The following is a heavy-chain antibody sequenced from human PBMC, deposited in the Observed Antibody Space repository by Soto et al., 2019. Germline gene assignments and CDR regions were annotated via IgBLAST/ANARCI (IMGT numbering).Heavy chain of an antibody. CDR1: GFTVSDNY. CDR3: ATVGGV. CDR2: LYPGGGP. Sequence: DVQMVESGGALVKLGGPLSLPCAASGFTVSDNYMTWVRQVPGKGLECVSLLYPGGGPYSADSVKGRFSISRDNSKNTLYLQMSSLRVEDTAVYYCATVGGVWGQGTLVTVSS. J-gene: IGHJ4*02. V-gene: IGHV3-66*01. D-gene: IGHD3-10*01.